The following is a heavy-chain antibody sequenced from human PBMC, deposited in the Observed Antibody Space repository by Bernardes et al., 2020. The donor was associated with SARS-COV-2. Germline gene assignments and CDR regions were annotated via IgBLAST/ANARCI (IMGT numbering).Heavy chain of an antibody. D-gene: IGHD6-13*01. CDR1: GFTFSRHG. J-gene: IGHJ4*02. CDR2: MSFDGTNK. V-gene: IGHV3-30*03. Sequence: SLRLSCAASGFTFSRHGMHWVRQAPGKGLEWVARMSFDGTNKNYADSVKGRFTISRDNSKNTFYLQMNSLRGEDTAVYYCAREGQQLADYFDYWGQGTLVTVSS. CDR3: AREGQQLADYFDY.